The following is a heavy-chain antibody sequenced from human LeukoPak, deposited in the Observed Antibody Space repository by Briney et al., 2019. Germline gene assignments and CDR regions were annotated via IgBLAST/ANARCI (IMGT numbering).Heavy chain of an antibody. J-gene: IGHJ4*02. CDR2: ISSRGSTI. Sequence: GGSLRLSCAASGFTFSDYYMSWIRQAPGKGLEWISYISSRGSTIYYADSVKGRFTISRDNAKSSLYLQMNSLRAEDTAVYYCARVRGSYSSDYWGQGTLVTASS. V-gene: IGHV3-11*04. D-gene: IGHD3-10*01. CDR1: GFTFSDYY. CDR3: ARVRGSYSSDY.